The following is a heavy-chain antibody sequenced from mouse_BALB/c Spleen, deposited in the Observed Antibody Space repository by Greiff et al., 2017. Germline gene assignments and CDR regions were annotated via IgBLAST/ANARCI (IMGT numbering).Heavy chain of an antibody. CDR2: INPGSGGT. Sequence: VQLQESGAELVRPGTSVKVSCKASGYAFTNYLIEWVKQRPGQGLEWIGVINPGSGGTNYNEKFKGKATLTADKSSSTAYMQLSSLTSDDSAVYFCARSEFITWGQGTLVTVSA. CDR3: ARSEFIT. CDR1: GYAFTNYL. D-gene: IGHD1-1*01. V-gene: IGHV1-54*01. J-gene: IGHJ3*01.